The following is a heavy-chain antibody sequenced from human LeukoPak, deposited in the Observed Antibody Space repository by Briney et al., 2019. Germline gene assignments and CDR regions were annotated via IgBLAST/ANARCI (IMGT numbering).Heavy chain of an antibody. D-gene: IGHD6-13*01. CDR3: TRVGYGRQQLGNSDYYYYYMDV. Sequence: GGSLRLSCAASGFTFSSYGMHWVRQAPGKGLEWVAFIRYDGSNKYYADSVKGRFTISRDNSKNTLYLHVNSLRPEDTAVYYCTRVGYGRQQLGNSDYYYYYMDVWGKGTTVTVSS. CDR1: GFTFSSYG. V-gene: IGHV3-30*02. CDR2: IRYDGSNK. J-gene: IGHJ6*03.